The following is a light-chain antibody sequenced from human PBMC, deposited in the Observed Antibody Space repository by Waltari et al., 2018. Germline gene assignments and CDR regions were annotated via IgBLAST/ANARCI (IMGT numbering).Light chain of an antibody. CDR1: SGSVSSTSY. V-gene: IGLV8-61*01. CDR2: KAN. CDR3: SIYMGSGIWV. Sequence: QTVVTQKPSLSVSPGGTVTLTCALSSGSVSSTSYATWYQQTPGQAPRTLVYKANSRSSGVPDRFSGTILGNKAALTITGAQPDDESDYYCSIYMGSGIWVFGGGTKLTVL. J-gene: IGLJ3*02.